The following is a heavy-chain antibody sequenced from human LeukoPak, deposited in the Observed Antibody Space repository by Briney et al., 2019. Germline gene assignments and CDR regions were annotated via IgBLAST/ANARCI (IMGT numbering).Heavy chain of an antibody. D-gene: IGHD6-19*01. CDR2: ISAYNGNT. CDR1: GYTFTSYG. J-gene: IGHJ4*02. Sequence: ASVKVSCKASGYTFTSYGINWVRQAPGQGLEWMGWISAYNGNTNYAQKLQDRVTMTTDTPTSTAYMELRSLRSDDTAIYYCARMMSIPVAGHRPLFDYWGQGTLVTVSS. V-gene: IGHV1-18*01. CDR3: ARMMSIPVAGHRPLFDY.